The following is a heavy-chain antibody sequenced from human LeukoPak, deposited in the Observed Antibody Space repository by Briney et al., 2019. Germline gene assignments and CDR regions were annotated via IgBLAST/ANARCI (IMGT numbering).Heavy chain of an antibody. Sequence: SQTLSLTCAISGDSVSSNSAAWNWIRQSPSRVLEWLGRTYYRSKLYNDYAVSVKSRITINPDTSMNQFSLQLNSVTPEDTAVYYCARDSPQYYDFWSGYSAYYYYYMDVWGKGTTVTVSS. J-gene: IGHJ6*03. D-gene: IGHD3-3*01. CDR2: TYYRSKLYN. CDR3: ARDSPQYYDFWSGYSAYYYYYMDV. V-gene: IGHV6-1*01. CDR1: GDSVSSNSAA.